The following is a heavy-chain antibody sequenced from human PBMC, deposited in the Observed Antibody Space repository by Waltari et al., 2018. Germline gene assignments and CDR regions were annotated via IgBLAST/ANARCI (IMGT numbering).Heavy chain of an antibody. D-gene: IGHD1-1*01. Sequence: EEQLVESGGGLVQPGGSLRLSCVASGFTFTDYWMSWVRQAPGKGLEWVADIKTDGSQKFYVDSVRGRFTISRDNAENSLFLQMSSLTAEDTAIYFSSRDYNTDMSFDLWGQGTVVTVSS. V-gene: IGHV3-7*03. CDR3: SRDYNTDMSFDL. J-gene: IGHJ3*01. CDR2: IKTDGSQK. CDR1: GFTFTDYW.